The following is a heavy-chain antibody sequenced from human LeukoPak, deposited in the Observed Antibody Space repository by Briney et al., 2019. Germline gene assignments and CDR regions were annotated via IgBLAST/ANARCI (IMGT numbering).Heavy chain of an antibody. CDR2: IYHSGST. J-gene: IGHJ4*02. CDR1: GGSISSSNW. D-gene: IGHD2-8*01. V-gene: IGHV4-4*02. Sequence: PSGTLSLTCAVSGGSISSSNWWSWVRQPPGKGLEWIGEIYHSGSTNYNPSLKSRVTISVDMSKNQFSLKLSSVTAADTAVYYCVRHYVFVYGGSSFDYWGQGALVTVAS. CDR3: VRHYVFVYGGSSFDY.